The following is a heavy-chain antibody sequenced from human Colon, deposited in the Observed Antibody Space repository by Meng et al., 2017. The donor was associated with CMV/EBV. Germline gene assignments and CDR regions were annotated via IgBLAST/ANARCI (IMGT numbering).Heavy chain of an antibody. CDR2: IKQDGSEK. V-gene: IGHV3-7*01. CDR1: GFTFNSYA. CDR3: ARDFAPGGDGMDV. Sequence: GESLKISCAASGFTFNSYAMHWVRQAPGKGLEWVANIKQDGSEKYYVDSVKGRFTISRDNAKNSLYLQMNSLRAEDTAVYYCARDFAPGGDGMDVWGQGTTVTVSS. J-gene: IGHJ6*02. D-gene: IGHD3-16*01.